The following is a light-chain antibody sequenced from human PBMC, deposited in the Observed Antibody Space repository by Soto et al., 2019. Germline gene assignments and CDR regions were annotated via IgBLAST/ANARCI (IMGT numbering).Light chain of an antibody. V-gene: IGLV2-8*01. J-gene: IGLJ1*01. CDR3: KSYAGSNTYV. Sequence: QSVMTQHPCASGTPEQSVTISCTGTKNDIGVYDFVSWYQHHPGKAPRLIIYEVVQRPSGVPDRFSGSKSGNTASLTVSGLQAADEADYCCKSYAGSNTYVFGSGTKVTVL. CDR1: KNDIGVYDF. CDR2: EVV.